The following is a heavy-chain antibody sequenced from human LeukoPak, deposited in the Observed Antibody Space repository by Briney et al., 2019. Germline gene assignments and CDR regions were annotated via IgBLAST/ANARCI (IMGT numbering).Heavy chain of an antibody. Sequence: PGASVKVSCKASGGTFSSYAISWVRQAPGQGLEWMGRIIPILGIANYAQKFQGRVTITADKSTSTAYMELSSLRSEDTAVYYCARGGYSSPGSAFDYWGQGTLVTVSS. J-gene: IGHJ4*02. CDR2: IIPILGIA. CDR1: GGTFSSYA. CDR3: ARGGYSSPGSAFDY. V-gene: IGHV1-69*04. D-gene: IGHD5-18*01.